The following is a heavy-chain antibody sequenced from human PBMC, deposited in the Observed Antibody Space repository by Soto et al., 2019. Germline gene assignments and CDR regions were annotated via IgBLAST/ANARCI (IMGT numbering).Heavy chain of an antibody. D-gene: IGHD2-15*01. CDR2: ISGSGGNST. J-gene: IGHJ4*02. V-gene: IGHV3-23*01. CDR3: AKGGGSCCFDC. CDR1: GFTFSTYA. Sequence: LRLSCAASGFTFSTYAMSWVRQAPGKGLEWVSAISGSGGNSTFYGDSVKGRFTISRDNSKNTLYLEMSSLGAEDTAVYYCAKGGGSCCFDCWGQGTLVTVSS.